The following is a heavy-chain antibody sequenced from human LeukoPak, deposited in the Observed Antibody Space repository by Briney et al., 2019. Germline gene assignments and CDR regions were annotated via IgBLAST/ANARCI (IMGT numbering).Heavy chain of an antibody. D-gene: IGHD4-17*01. CDR1: GFTFSSYE. CDR2: IKQDGSEK. Sequence: GGSLRLSCAASGFTFSSYEMNWVRQAPGKGLEWVANIKQDGSEKYYVDSVKGRFTISRDNAKNSLYLQMNSLRAEDTAVYYCARHTDYGDYLTAYFDYWGQGTLVTVSS. J-gene: IGHJ4*02. V-gene: IGHV3-7*01. CDR3: ARHTDYGDYLTAYFDY.